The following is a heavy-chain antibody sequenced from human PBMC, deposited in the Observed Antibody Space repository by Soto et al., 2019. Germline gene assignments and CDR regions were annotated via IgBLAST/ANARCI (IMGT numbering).Heavy chain of an antibody. V-gene: IGHV3-33*01. J-gene: IGHJ6*03. CDR2: IWYDGSNK. Sequence: GGSLRLSCAASGFTFSSYGMHWVRQAPGKGLEWVAVIWYDGSNKYYADSVKGRFTISRDNSKNTLYLQMNSLRAEDTAVYYCARGKYYYYMDVRGKGTTVTVSS. CDR1: GFTFSSYG. CDR3: ARGKYYYYMDV.